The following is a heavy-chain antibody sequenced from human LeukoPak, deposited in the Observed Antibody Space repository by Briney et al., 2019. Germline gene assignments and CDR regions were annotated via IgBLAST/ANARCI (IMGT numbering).Heavy chain of an antibody. D-gene: IGHD3-22*01. J-gene: IGHJ6*03. CDR2: IIPIFGTA. CDR1: GGTFSSYA. V-gene: IGHV1-69*05. CDR3: ARSPGLSFYDSSGYMGSPHYYYYYMDV. Sequence: ASVKVSCKASGGTFSSYAISWVRQAPGQGLEWMGGIIPIFGTANYAQKFQGRVTITTDESTSTAYMELSSLRSEDTAVYYCARSPGLSFYDSSGYMGSPHYYYYYMDVWGKGTTVTVSS.